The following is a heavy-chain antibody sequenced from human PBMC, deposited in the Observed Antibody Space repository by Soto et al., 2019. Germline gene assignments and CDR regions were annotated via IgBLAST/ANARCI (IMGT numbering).Heavy chain of an antibody. CDR1: GGTFSSYA. CDR2: IIPIFGTA. CDR3: ARGPYYYDSSGYSNFDY. J-gene: IGHJ4*02. D-gene: IGHD3-22*01. Sequence: SVKVSCKASGGTFSSYAISWVRQAPGQGLEWMGGIIPIFGTANYAQKFQGRVTITADESTSTAYMELSSLRSEVTAVYYCARGPYYYDSSGYSNFDYWGQGTLVTVSS. V-gene: IGHV1-69*13.